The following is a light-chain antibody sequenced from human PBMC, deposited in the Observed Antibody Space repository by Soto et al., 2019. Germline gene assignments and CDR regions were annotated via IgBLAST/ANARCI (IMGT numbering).Light chain of an antibody. CDR3: QQYHEYW. J-gene: IGKJ1*01. CDR1: QTISSW. V-gene: IGKV1-5*03. CDR2: KAS. Sequence: DIQMTQSPSTLSGSVGDRVTITCRASQTISSWLAWYQKKPGKAPKLLIYKASTLKSGVPSRLSGSGSGTEFTLTISSMQPDDFATYYCQQYHEYWFGQVTKVDIK.